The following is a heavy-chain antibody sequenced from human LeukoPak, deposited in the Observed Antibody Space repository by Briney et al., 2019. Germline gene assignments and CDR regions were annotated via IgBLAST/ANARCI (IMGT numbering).Heavy chain of an antibody. CDR2: ISGSGGST. CDR1: GFTFSSYA. J-gene: IGHJ4*02. V-gene: IGHV3-23*01. Sequence: PGGSLRLSCAASGFTFSSYAMSWVRQAPGKGLEWVSAISGSGGSTYYADSVKGRLTISRDNYKNTLYLQMNSLRAEDTAVYYCAKGGGYSRPIDYWGQGTLVTVSS. CDR3: AKGGGYSRPIDY. D-gene: IGHD2-21*01.